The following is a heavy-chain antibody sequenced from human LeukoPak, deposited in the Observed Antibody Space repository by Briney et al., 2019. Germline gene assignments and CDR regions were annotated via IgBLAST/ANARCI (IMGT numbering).Heavy chain of an antibody. D-gene: IGHD3-10*01. CDR3: AGERVRGSGVIDY. CDR2: VYYSGST. J-gene: IGHJ4*02. V-gene: IGHV4-59*01. Sequence: SETLSLTCTVSGGSISSYYWSWIRQPPGKGLEWIGCVYYSGSTNYNPSLKSRVTISVDTSKTQFSLKLSSVTAADTAVYYCAGERVRGSGVIDYWGQGTLVTVSS. CDR1: GGSISSYY.